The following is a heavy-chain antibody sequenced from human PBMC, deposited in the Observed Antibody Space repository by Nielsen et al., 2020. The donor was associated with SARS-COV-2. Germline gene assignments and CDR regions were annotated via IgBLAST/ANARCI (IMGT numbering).Heavy chain of an antibody. J-gene: IGHJ6*03. CDR2: INTNTGNP. CDR1: GYTFTSYA. D-gene: IGHD3-3*01. V-gene: IGHV7-4-1*02. Sequence: ASVKVSCKASGYTFTSYAMNWVRQAPGQGLEWMGWINTNTGNPTYAQGFTGRFVFSLDTPVSTAYLQISSLKAEDTAVYYCAREGDYDFWSGSHHYMDVWGKGTTVTVSS. CDR3: AREGDYDFWSGSHHYMDV.